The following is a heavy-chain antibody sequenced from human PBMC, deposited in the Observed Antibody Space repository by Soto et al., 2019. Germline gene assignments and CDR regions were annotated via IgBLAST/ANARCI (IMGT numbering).Heavy chain of an antibody. CDR1: GFTFNSYS. D-gene: IGHD3-3*01. CDR2: ISSFSNYM. CDR3: SRDQDDSSDAFDI. V-gene: IGHV3-21*01. J-gene: IGHJ3*02. Sequence: PGGSLRLSCAVSGFTFNSYSMNWVRQAPGKGLEWVSSISSFSNYMYYTDSVKGRFTISRDNAKNSLYLQMNSLRAEDTAVYYCSRDQDDSSDAFDIWGQGTTVTVS.